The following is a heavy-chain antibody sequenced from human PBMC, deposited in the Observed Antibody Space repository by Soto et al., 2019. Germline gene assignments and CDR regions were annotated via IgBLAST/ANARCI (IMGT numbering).Heavy chain of an antibody. J-gene: IGHJ4*02. D-gene: IGHD3-22*01. CDR3: ARDKDYFFDSSGHYVY. CDR1: GYTFTRFG. V-gene: IGHV1-18*01. Sequence: ASVKVSCKSSGYTFTRFGISWVRQAPGRGLQWMGWISAYNGDTSYAQELQGRVTMTTDTSTNTAYMEVRSLRSDDTAVYYCARDKDYFFDSSGHYVYWGQGTLVTVSS. CDR2: ISAYNGDT.